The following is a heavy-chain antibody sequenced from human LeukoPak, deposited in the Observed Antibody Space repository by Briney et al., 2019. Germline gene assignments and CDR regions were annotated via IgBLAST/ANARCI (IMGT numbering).Heavy chain of an antibody. CDR3: AKDRSCINDVSHGDFDY. Sequence: GGSLRLSCAACGCIFRSYAMSWGRQAPGKGLEWASTISGSGGSTYYADSVKGRFTISRDNSKNTVYLQMNSLRAEDTAVYYCAKDRSCINDVSHGDFDYWGQGTLVTVSS. V-gene: IGHV3-23*01. CDR2: ISGSGGST. D-gene: IGHD2-8*01. CDR1: GCIFRSYA. J-gene: IGHJ4*02.